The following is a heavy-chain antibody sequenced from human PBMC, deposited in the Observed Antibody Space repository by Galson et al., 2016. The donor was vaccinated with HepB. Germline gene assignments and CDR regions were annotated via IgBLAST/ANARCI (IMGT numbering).Heavy chain of an antibody. CDR3: ARDRSSGSGSCGY. Sequence: ETLSLTCTVSGGSLISYYWSWIRQSPGKGLECIGYIYYSGSTNYNPSLNSRATLSVDTSKNQFSLKLYSVTAADTAVYFCARDRSSGSGSCGYWGQGTLVTVSS. CDR2: IYYSGST. D-gene: IGHD3-10*01. V-gene: IGHV4-59*01. J-gene: IGHJ4*02. CDR1: GGSLISYY.